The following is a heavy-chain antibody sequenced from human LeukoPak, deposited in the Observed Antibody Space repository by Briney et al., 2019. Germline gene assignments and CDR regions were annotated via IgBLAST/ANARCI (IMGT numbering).Heavy chain of an antibody. Sequence: ASVKVSCKVSGYTLTELSMHWVRQAPGKGLEWMGGFDPEDGETIYAQKFQGRVTMTEDTSTDTAYMELRSLRSDDTAVYYCARSFVVVAAMYYFDYWGQGTLVTVSS. V-gene: IGHV1-24*01. D-gene: IGHD2-15*01. J-gene: IGHJ4*02. CDR2: FDPEDGET. CDR1: GYTLTELS. CDR3: ARSFVVVAAMYYFDY.